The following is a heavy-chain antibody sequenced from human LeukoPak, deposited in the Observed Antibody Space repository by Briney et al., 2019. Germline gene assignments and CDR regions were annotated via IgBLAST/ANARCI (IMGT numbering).Heavy chain of an antibody. CDR1: GGSFSGYY. CDR2: INHSGST. V-gene: IGHV4-34*01. CDR3: ARHRGLRYFGWSRKKYNWFDP. Sequence: SETLSLTCAVYGGSFSGYYWSWLRQPPGKGLEWIGEINHSGSTNYNPSLKSRVTISVDTSKNQFSLKLSSVTAEHTAVYFCARHRGLRYFGWSRKKYNWFDPWGQGTLVTVSS. D-gene: IGHD3-9*01. J-gene: IGHJ5*02.